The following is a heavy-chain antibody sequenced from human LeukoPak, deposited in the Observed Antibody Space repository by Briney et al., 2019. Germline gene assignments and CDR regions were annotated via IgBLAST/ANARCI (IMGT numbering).Heavy chain of an antibody. Sequence: PSGTLSLTCAVSGGSISSSNWWSWVRQPPGKGLEWIGEIYHGGSTNYNPSLKSRVTISVDKSKNQFSLKLSSVTAADTAVYYCASEPWYYYYGMDVWGQGTTVTVSS. V-gene: IGHV4-4*02. CDR1: GGSISSSNW. J-gene: IGHJ6*02. CDR2: IYHGGST. CDR3: ASEPWYYYYGMDV.